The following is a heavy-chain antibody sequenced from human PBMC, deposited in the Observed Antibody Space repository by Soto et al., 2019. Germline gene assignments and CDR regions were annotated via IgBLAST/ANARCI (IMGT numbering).Heavy chain of an antibody. CDR3: ARERYQVISDGMDV. CDR2: INPQTGGT. V-gene: IGHV1-2*02. Sequence: WXSVKVSCKASVYSFTCYYIHWVREAPGQGLEWMGWINPQTGGTSYAQKFQGRVTLSRDTSINTAYLELSRLRFDDAAVYFCARERYQVISDGMDVWGQGTTVTVSS. J-gene: IGHJ6*02. CDR1: VYSFTCYY. D-gene: IGHD2-2*01.